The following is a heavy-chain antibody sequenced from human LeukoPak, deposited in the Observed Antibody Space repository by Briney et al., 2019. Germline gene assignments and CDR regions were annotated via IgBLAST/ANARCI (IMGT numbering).Heavy chain of an antibody. J-gene: IGHJ3*02. CDR2: KYARGSS. Sequence: SETLSLTCTVSGGSISNYYWSWIRQPAGKGLEWIGRKYARGSSNYNPPVQSRVAMSVDTSKNQFSLKLRSVTAADTAVYYCARGRYCSADICTGGDSFDIWGQGTMVSVSP. CDR1: GGSISNYY. D-gene: IGHD2-15*01. CDR3: ARGRYCSADICTGGDSFDI. V-gene: IGHV4-4*07.